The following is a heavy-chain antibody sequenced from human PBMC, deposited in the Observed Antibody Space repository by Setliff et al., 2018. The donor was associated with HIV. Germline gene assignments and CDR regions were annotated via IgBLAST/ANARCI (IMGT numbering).Heavy chain of an antibody. CDR3: VTTDYFYGRNNFEY. CDR2: IYHGGTT. D-gene: IGHD3-10*01. J-gene: IGHJ4*02. CDR1: GYSISSGYY. V-gene: IGHV4-38-2*01. Sequence: PSETLSLTCAVSGYSISSGYYWGWIRQPPGKGLEWIGSIYHGGTTYYNPSLRSRVILSVDPSKSQFSLKLTSVTAADTALYYCVTTDYFYGRNNFEYWGQGALVTVSS.